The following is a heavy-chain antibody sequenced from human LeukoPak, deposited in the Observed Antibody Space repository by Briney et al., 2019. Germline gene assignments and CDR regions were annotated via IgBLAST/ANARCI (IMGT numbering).Heavy chain of an antibody. V-gene: IGHV1-69*05. Sequence: GASVKVSCKASGGTFSSYAISWVRQAPGQGLEWMGGIIPIFGTANYAQKFQGRVTITTDESTSTAYMELSSLRSEDTAVYYCARGDVGAIPIDYWGQGTLVTVSS. CDR1: GGTFSSYA. CDR3: ARGDVGAIPIDY. J-gene: IGHJ4*02. CDR2: IIPIFGTA. D-gene: IGHD1-26*01.